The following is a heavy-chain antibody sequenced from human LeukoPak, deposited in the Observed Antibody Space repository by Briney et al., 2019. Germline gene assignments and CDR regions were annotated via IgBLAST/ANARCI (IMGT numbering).Heavy chain of an antibody. J-gene: IGHJ5*02. CDR1: GFTFSSYG. V-gene: IGHV3-33*06. Sequence: GRSLRLSGAATGFTFSSYGMHWVRQAPGKGLEWVAVIWSDGSNKDYADSVKGRFTISRDNSKNTLYLEMNRLRAEDTAVYYCAKDRGATGSDWFDPWGQGTLVSVSS. CDR3: AKDRGATGSDWFDP. D-gene: IGHD1-26*01. CDR2: IWSDGSNK.